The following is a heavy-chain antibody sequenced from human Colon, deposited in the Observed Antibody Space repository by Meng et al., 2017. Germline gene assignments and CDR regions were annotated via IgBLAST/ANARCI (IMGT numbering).Heavy chain of an antibody. J-gene: IGHJ4*02. D-gene: IGHD3-10*01. CDR1: GFTFSDFA. V-gene: IGHV3-30*04. CDR2: ISHDGTYI. CDR3: ARPRGPGKGGVRYFDY. Sequence: GGSLRLSCAASGFTFSDFAVHWVRRSPGRGQEWVAVISHDGTYISYTDSVKGRFTISRDSSVNTVFLQMSSLRVEDTAVYYCARPRGPGKGGVRYFDYWGQGTLVTVSS.